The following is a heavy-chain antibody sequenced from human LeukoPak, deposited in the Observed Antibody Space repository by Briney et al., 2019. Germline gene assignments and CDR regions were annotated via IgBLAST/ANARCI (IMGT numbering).Heavy chain of an antibody. CDR2: ISVNGDTT. CDR3: AKDDGYRYDNGGWFVY. CDR1: GFTFTSDP. J-gene: IGHJ4*02. D-gene: IGHD5-18*01. V-gene: IGHV3-23*01. Sequence: GGSLRLSCAASGFTFTSDPVNWVRQAPGKGLEWVSAISVNGDTTYYADSVKGRFTISRDNSKNTVFLRMNSQRVDDTAVYYCAKDDGYRYDNGGWFVYWGQGTLVTVSS.